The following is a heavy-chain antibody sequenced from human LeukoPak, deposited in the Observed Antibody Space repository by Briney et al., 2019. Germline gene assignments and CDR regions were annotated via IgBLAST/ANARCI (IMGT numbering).Heavy chain of an antibody. D-gene: IGHD4-17*01. CDR3: ARVRVTNNWFDP. J-gene: IGHJ5*02. V-gene: IGHV3-7*01. CDR1: XFTXSSYX. CDR2: IKQDGSEK. Sequence: LXCAXSXFTXSSYXMSWXRQAPXXGXEWVANIKQDGSEKYYVDSVKGRFTIPRDNAKNSLYLQMNSLRAEDTAVYYCARVRVTNNWFDPWGQGTLVTVSS.